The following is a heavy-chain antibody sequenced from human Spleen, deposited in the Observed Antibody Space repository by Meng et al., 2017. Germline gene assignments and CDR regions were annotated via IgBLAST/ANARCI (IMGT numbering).Heavy chain of an antibody. D-gene: IGHD3-22*01. J-gene: IGHJ6*02. CDR1: GGSISSSSYY. CDR2: LYYSGNT. V-gene: IGHV4-39*07. Sequence: SETLSLTCTVSGGSISSSSYYWGWIRQPPGKGLEWIGSLYYSGNTYYSPSLKSRVTISVDTSKNQFSLNLNYVTAADTAVYFCARDVAVITMNGMDVWGPGTTVTVSS. CDR3: ARDVAVITMNGMDV.